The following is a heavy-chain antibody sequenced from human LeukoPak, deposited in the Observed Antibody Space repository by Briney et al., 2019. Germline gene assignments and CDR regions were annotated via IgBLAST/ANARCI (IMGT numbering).Heavy chain of an antibody. J-gene: IGHJ4*02. Sequence: PGGSLRLSCAASGFTFSSYSMNWVRQAPGKGLEWVSVIGASGGNTFYADSVKGRFTISRHNPKNRLFLQMNNLRPEDTAMYYCARGGPGIAAAATKYWGQGILVTVSS. D-gene: IGHD6-13*01. CDR1: GFTFSSYS. CDR3: ARGGPGIAAAATKY. V-gene: IGHV3-23*01. CDR2: IGASGGNT.